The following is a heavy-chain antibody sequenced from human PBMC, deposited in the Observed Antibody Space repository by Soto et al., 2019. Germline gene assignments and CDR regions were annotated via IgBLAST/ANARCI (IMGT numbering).Heavy chain of an antibody. CDR1: GFIFSNYG. V-gene: IGHV3-33*01. J-gene: IGHJ5*02. D-gene: IGHD1-26*01. CDR3: ARLSGSFPNSWFDP. CDR2: IWYDGSNK. Sequence: PGGSLRLSCAASGFIFSNYGMHWFRQAPGKGLEWVAVIWYDGSNKYYADSVKGRFTISRDNFENTVHLQMNSLRVEDTAVYYCARLSGSFPNSWFDPWGQGTLVTVSS.